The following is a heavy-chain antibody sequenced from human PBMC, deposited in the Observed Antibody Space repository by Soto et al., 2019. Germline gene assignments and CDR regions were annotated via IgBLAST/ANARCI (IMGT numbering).Heavy chain of an antibody. V-gene: IGHV3-30*18. CDR1: GFTFSSYG. CDR2: ISYDGSNK. CDR3: AKDRRGYSYGYYYYGMDV. J-gene: IGHJ6*02. Sequence: QVQLVESGGGVVQPGRSLRLSCAASGFTFSSYGMHWVRQAPGKGLAWVAVISYDGSNKYYADSVKGRFTISRDNSKNTLYLQMNSLRAEDTAVYYCAKDRRGYSYGYYYYGMDVWGQGTTVTVSS. D-gene: IGHD5-18*01.